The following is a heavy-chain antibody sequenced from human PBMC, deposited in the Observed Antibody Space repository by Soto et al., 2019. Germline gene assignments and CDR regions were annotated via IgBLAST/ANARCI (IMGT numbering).Heavy chain of an antibody. D-gene: IGHD7-27*01. CDR1: GDSISNLDYF. CDR3: ARGRYCLTGRCFPNWFDS. CDR2: IYKSATT. Sequence: SETLSLTCSVSGDSISNLDYFWAWIRQTPGQALEYIGYIYKSATTYYNPSFESRVAISVDTSKSQFSLNVTSVTAADTAVYFCARGRYCLTGRCFPNWFDSWGQGALVTVSS. J-gene: IGHJ5*01. V-gene: IGHV4-30-4*01.